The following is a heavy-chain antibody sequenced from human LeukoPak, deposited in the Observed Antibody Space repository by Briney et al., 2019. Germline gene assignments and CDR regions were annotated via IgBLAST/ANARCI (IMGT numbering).Heavy chain of an antibody. V-gene: IGHV3-11*01. CDR2: MSSSGYTI. Sequence: GGSLRLSCAASGFTFNDYYMSWIRQAPGKGLEWVSYMSSSGYTIYYADSVEGRFTISRDNAKNSLYLQMNSLRAEDTAVYYCARDGGAVAGTGFDYWGQGTLVTVSS. CDR1: GFTFNDYY. D-gene: IGHD6-19*01. J-gene: IGHJ4*02. CDR3: ARDGGAVAGTGFDY.